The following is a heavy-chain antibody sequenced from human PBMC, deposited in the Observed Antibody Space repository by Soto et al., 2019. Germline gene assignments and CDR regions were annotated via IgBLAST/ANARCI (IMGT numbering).Heavy chain of an antibody. CDR2: ISSSSSYI. Sequence: KPGGSLRLSCAASGFTFSSYSMNWVRQAPGKGLEWVSSISSSSSYIYYADSVKGRFTISRDNAKNSLYLQMNSLRAEDTAVYYCARAHFGHYYFDYWGQGTLVTVSS. J-gene: IGHJ4*02. CDR3: ARAHFGHYYFDY. V-gene: IGHV3-21*01. CDR1: GFTFSSYS. D-gene: IGHD3-10*01.